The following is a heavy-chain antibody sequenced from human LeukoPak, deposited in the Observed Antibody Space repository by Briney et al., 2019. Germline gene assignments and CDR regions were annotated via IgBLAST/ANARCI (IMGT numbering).Heavy chain of an antibody. Sequence: SETLSLTCTVSNGSISNHYWSWIRQPPGKGLEWIGYIYYSGSTNYNPSLKSRVAISVDTSKNQFSLKLSSVTTADTAVYYCARDRVFLDYWGRGTLVTVSS. CDR2: IYYSGST. V-gene: IGHV4-59*11. CDR1: NGSISNHY. J-gene: IGHJ4*02. CDR3: ARDRVFLDY.